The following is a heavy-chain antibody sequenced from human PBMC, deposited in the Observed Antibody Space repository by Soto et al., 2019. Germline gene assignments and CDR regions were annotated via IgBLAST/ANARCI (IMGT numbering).Heavy chain of an antibody. CDR3: ARDTHYYDSSGYYYDDYYYYGMDV. V-gene: IGHV4-31*03. J-gene: IGHJ6*02. Sequence: PSETLSLTCTVSGGSISSGGYYWSWIRQHPGKGLEWIGYIYYSGSTYYNPSLKSRVTISVDTSKNQFSLKLSSVTAADTAVYYCARDTHYYDSSGYYYDDYYYYGMDVWGQGTTVTVS. D-gene: IGHD3-22*01. CDR1: GGSISSGGYY. CDR2: IYYSGST.